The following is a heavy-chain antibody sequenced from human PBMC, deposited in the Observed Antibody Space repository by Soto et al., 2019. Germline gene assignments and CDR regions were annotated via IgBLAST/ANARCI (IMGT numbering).Heavy chain of an antibody. CDR1: GGSISSSNW. J-gene: IGHJ4*02. CDR2: IYHSGST. Sequence: SETLSLTCAVSGGSISSSNWWSWVRQPPGKGLEWIGEIYHSGSTNYNPSLKSQVTISVDKSKNQFSLKLSSVTAADTAVYYCASSRPLTGTTLFYWGQGTLVTVS. D-gene: IGHD1-7*01. CDR3: ASSRPLTGTTLFY. V-gene: IGHV4-4*02.